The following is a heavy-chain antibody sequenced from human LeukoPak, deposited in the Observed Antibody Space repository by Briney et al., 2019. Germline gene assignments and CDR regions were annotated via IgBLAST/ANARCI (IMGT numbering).Heavy chain of an antibody. D-gene: IGHD5-18*01. CDR3: ARDGWVQLWLGAFDI. J-gene: IGHJ3*02. CDR1: GGSISSSSYY. V-gene: IGHV4-39*07. CDR2: IYYSGST. Sequence: SETLSLTCTVSGGSISSSSYYWGWIRQPPGKGLEWIGSIYYSGSTYYNPSLKSRVTMSVDTSKNQFSLKLSSVTAADTAVYYCARDGWVQLWLGAFDIWGQGTMVTVSS.